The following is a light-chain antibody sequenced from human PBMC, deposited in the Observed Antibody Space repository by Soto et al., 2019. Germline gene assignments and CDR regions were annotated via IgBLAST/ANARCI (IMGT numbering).Light chain of an antibody. Sequence: IQLTQSPSSLSASVGDRVTITCRAGQYIGSALAWYQQRPGKAHKLLLYDAYSLEAGVPSRFSGSGSGTDFTFNITSLRPDDFATYYCQQFNCFPLTCGGGTKVQIK. V-gene: IGKV1-13*02. CDR1: QYIGSA. CDR3: QQFNCFPLT. CDR2: DAY. J-gene: IGKJ4*02.